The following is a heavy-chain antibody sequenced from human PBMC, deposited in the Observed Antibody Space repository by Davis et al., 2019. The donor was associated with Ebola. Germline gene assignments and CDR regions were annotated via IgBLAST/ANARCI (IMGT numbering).Heavy chain of an antibody. V-gene: IGHV4-39*07. J-gene: IGHJ6*02. Sequence: MPSETLSLTCTVSGGSISSSSYYWGWIRQPPGKGLEWIGSIYYSGSTYYNPSLKSRVTISVDTSKNQFSLKLSSVTAADTAVYYCARRTYDFGMDVWGQGTTVTVSS. D-gene: IGHD3-3*01. CDR3: ARRTYDFGMDV. CDR1: GGSISSSSYY. CDR2: IYYSGST.